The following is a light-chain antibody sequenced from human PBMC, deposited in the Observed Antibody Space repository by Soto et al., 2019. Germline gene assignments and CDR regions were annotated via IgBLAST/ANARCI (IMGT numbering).Light chain of an antibody. Sequence: QSVLTQPPSASGAPGQSLTISCTGTSSDVGGYNYVSWYQQHPRKAPKLMIYHVTKRPSDIPDRFSGSKSGNTASLTVSGLQAEDEADYYCSSYAGTNNDVFGTGTTVTVL. CDR2: HVT. V-gene: IGLV2-8*01. CDR3: SSYAGTNNDV. J-gene: IGLJ1*01. CDR1: SSDVGGYNY.